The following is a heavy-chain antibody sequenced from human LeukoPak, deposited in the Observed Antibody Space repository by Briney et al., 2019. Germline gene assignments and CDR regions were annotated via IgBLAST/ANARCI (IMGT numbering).Heavy chain of an antibody. Sequence: GGSLRLSCAASGFTFISYGMHWVRQAPGKGLEWVAVISYDGSNKYYADSVKGRFTISRDNSKNTLYLQMNTLRAEDTAVYYCARHAQGGTGVRGVTALHPFDYWGQGTLVTVSS. CDR1: GFTFISYG. J-gene: IGHJ4*02. V-gene: IGHV3-30*03. CDR2: ISYDGSNK. CDR3: ARHAQGGTGVRGVTALHPFDY. D-gene: IGHD3-10*01.